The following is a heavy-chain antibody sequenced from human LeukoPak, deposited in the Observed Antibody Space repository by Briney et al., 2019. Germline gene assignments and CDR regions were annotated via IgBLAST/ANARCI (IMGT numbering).Heavy chain of an antibody. CDR3: ARESGYDSSGYYYRFFDY. J-gene: IGHJ4*02. V-gene: IGHV1-69*06. Sequence: ASVKVSCKASGGTFSSYAISWVRQAPGQGLEWMGGIIPIFGTANYAQKFQGRVTITADKSTSTAYMELSSLRSEDTAVYYCARESGYDSSGYYYRFFDYWGQGTLVTVSS. D-gene: IGHD3-22*01. CDR2: IIPIFGTA. CDR1: GGTFSSYA.